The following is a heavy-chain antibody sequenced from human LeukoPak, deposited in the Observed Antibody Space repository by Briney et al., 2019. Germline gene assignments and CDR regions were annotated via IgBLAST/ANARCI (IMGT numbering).Heavy chain of an antibody. CDR1: GFTFSSYG. CDR2: ISGSGNRT. D-gene: IGHD3-22*01. CDR3: ARPRYYDSSGYYFFDY. J-gene: IGHJ4*02. V-gene: IGHV3-23*01. Sequence: GGTLRLSCAASGFTFSSYGMNWVRQAPGKGLEWVSAISGSGNRTFYADSVKGRFTISRDNSKNTLYLHMNSLRAEDTAVYYCARPRYYDSSGYYFFDYWGQGTLVTVSS.